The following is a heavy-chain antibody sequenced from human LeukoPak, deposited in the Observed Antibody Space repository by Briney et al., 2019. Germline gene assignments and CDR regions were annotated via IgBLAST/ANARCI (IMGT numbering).Heavy chain of an antibody. CDR1: GGSFSGYY. V-gene: IGHV4-34*01. CDR2: INHSGST. CDR3: ARGNIVVVPAAITRRVYYGMDV. D-gene: IGHD2-2*02. J-gene: IGHJ6*02. Sequence: SETLSLTCAVYGGSFSGYYWSWIRQPPGKGLEWIGEINHSGSTNYNPSLKSRVTISVGTSKNQFPLKLSSVTAADTAVYYCARGNIVVVPAAITRRVYYGMDVWGQGTTVTVSS.